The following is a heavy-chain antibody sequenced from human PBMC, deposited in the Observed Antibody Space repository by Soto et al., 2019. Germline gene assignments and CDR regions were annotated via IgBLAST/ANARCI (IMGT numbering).Heavy chain of an antibody. J-gene: IGHJ6*02. Sequence: SETLSLTCTVSGGSVIRGSYYWIWIRQPPGKGLEWIGYIYYSGSTNYNPSLKSRVTISVDTSKNQFSLKLSSVTAADTAVYYCARDPVLRYFDWSPLYGMDVWGQGTTVTVSS. D-gene: IGHD3-9*01. V-gene: IGHV4-61*01. CDR3: ARDPVLRYFDWSPLYGMDV. CDR1: GGSVIRGSYY. CDR2: IYYSGST.